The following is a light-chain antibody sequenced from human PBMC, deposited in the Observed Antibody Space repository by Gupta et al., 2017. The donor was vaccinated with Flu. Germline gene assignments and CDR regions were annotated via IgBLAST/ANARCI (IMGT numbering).Light chain of an antibody. J-gene: IGLJ3*02. CDR3: TSYTGSGTWV. CDR2: DVS. Sequence: QSALPQPASVSGSPGQSITISCTGTSSDVGGYNYVSWYQQHPGKAPKLMIYDVSNRPSGVSNRFSGSKSGNTASLTISGLQADDEADYYCTSYTGSGTWVFGGGTKMTVL. CDR1: SSDVGGYNY. V-gene: IGLV2-14*01.